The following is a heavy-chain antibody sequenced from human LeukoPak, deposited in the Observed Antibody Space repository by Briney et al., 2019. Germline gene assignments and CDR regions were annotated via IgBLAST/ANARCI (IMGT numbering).Heavy chain of an antibody. CDR2: LNEDGSET. CDR3: ARARDRCSSASCFGQMDV. J-gene: IGHJ6*02. V-gene: IGHV3-7*05. Sequence: GGSLRLSCAASGFTFSTYWMVWVRQAPGRGLEDVASLNEDGSETYYVDSVKARFIISRDSAKNALYLQMNSLRAEDTAVYYCARARDRCSSASCFGQMDVWGQGTTVTVSS. CDR1: GFTFSTYW. D-gene: IGHD2-2*01.